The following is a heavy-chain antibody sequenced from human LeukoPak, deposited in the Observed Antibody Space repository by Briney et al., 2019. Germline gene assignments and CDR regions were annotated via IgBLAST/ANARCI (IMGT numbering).Heavy chain of an antibody. J-gene: IGHJ4*02. D-gene: IGHD3-3*01. V-gene: IGHV4-38-2*01. Sequence: TSETLSLTCAVSGYSISSGYYWGWIRQPPGKGLDWIGSIYHSGSTYYNPSLKSRVTISVDTSKNQFPLKLSSVTAADTAVYYCASAPGDFWSGYPDYFDYWGQGTLVTVSS. CDR1: GYSISSGYY. CDR3: ASAPGDFWSGYPDYFDY. CDR2: IYHSGST.